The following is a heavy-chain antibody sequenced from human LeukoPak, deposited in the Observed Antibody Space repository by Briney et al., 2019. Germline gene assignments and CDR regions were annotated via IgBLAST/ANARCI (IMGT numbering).Heavy chain of an antibody. CDR1: GFTFSDYW. V-gene: IGHV3-23*01. CDR2: ISDSGGST. J-gene: IGHJ4*02. D-gene: IGHD5-18*01. CDR3: AKGYSYGNQHIYYFDC. Sequence: QPGGSLRLSCAASGFTFSDYWMHWVRDAPGKGLEWVSGISDSGGSTYYADSVKGRFTISRDNSKNTLYLQMNSLRAEDTAVYYCAKGYSYGNQHIYYFDCWGRGTLVTVSS.